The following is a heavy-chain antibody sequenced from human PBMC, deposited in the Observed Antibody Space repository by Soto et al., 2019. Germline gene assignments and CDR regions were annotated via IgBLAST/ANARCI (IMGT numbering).Heavy chain of an antibody. CDR2: INHSGCT. V-gene: IGHV4-34*01. CDR1: GGSFSGSY. CDR3: ARALQFPY. J-gene: IGHJ4*02. Sequence: PSETLSLTCAVYGGSFSGSYLSWVRQPPGKGLEWIGEINHSGCTNYNPSLKSRVTISVDTSKNQFSLKLSSVTAADTAVYYCARALQFPYWGQGTLVTVSS. D-gene: IGHD4-4*01.